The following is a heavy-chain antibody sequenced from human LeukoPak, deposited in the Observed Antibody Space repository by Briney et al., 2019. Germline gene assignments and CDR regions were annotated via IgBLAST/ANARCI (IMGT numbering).Heavy chain of an antibody. CDR3: ARNFYCGGDCAISYFDY. Sequence: GGSLRLSCAASGFAVSDYSMNWVRQVPGKGLEWVSYISSSSNKVYYADSVKGRFTISRDNAKNSLFLQMNSLRADDTAVYYCARNFYCGGDCAISYFDYWGQGTLVTVSS. CDR2: ISSSSNKV. CDR1: GFAVSDYS. V-gene: IGHV3-48*01. D-gene: IGHD2-21*02. J-gene: IGHJ4*02.